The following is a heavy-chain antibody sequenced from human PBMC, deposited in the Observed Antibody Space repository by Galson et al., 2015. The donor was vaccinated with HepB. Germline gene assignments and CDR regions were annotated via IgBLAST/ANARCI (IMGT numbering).Heavy chain of an antibody. CDR3: AREILVALVGPQDYYYYYGMDV. D-gene: IGHD2-8*02. V-gene: IGHV1-69*06. Sequence: SVKVSCKASGGTFSSYAISWVRQAPGQGLEWMGGIIPIFGTANYAQKFQGRVTITADKSTSTAYMELSSLRSEDTAVYYCAREILVALVGPQDYYYYYGMDVWGQGTTVTVSS. J-gene: IGHJ6*02. CDR1: GGTFSSYA. CDR2: IIPIFGTA.